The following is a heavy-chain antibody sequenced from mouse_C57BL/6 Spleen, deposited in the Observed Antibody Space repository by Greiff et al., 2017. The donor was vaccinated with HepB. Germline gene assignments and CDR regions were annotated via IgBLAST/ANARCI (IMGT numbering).Heavy chain of an antibody. V-gene: IGHV5-16*01. CDR1: GFTFSDYY. CDR3: ARDGGTGFDY. Sequence: DVHLVESEGGLVQPGSSMKLSCTASGFTFSDYYMAWVRQVPEKGLEWVANINYDGSSTYYLDSLKSRFIISRDNAKNILYLQMSSLKSEDTATYYCARDGGTGFDYWGQGTTLTVSS. J-gene: IGHJ2*01. CDR2: INYDGSST. D-gene: IGHD3-3*01.